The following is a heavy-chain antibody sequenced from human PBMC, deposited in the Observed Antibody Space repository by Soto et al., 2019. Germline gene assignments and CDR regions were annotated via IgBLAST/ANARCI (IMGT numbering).Heavy chain of an antibody. Sequence: KRSGTLSLTCIVSGGPISSGGYYWSWIRQHPGKGLEWIGYIYYSGSTNYNPSLKSRVTISVDTSKNQFSLKLSSVTAADTAVYYCARHLQGSSSWYAPGYWGQGTLVTVSS. CDR3: ARHLQGSSSWYAPGY. V-gene: IGHV4-61*08. CDR2: IYYSGST. CDR1: GGPISSGGYY. D-gene: IGHD6-13*01. J-gene: IGHJ4*02.